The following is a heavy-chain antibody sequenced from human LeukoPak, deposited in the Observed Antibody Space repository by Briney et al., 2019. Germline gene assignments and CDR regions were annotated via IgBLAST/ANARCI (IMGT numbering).Heavy chain of an antibody. D-gene: IGHD4-17*01. V-gene: IGHV4-59*01. Sequence: SETLSLTCTVSGGSISSYYWSWIRQPPGKGLEWIGYIYYSGSTNYNPSLKSRVTISVDTSKNQFSLKLSSVTAADTAVYYCARAYGDYFSPYNWFDPWGQGTLVTVSS. J-gene: IGHJ5*02. CDR1: GGSISSYY. CDR3: ARAYGDYFSPYNWFDP. CDR2: IYYSGST.